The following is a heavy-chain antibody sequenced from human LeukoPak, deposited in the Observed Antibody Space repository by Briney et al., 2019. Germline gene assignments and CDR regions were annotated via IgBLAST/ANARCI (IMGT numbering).Heavy chain of an antibody. CDR2: IGGSDGST. D-gene: IGHD6-19*01. CDR1: GFTFSSYA. CDR3: ANDIVVADIWYFDL. J-gene: IGHJ2*01. V-gene: IGHV3-23*01. Sequence: LTRGSLRLSCAASGFTFSSYAMSWVRQTPGKGLQWLAAIGGSDGSTYFADSVKGRLTISRDNSKNTLYLQINSLTDEDTAIYYRANDIVVADIWYFDLWGRGTLVTVSS.